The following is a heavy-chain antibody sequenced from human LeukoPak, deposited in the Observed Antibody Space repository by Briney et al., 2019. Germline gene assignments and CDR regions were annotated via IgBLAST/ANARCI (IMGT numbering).Heavy chain of an antibody. D-gene: IGHD4-17*01. Sequence: SETLSLTCTVSGGSISSYYWSWIRQPPGKGLEWIGDIYYSGSTNYNPSLKSRVTISVDPSKNQFALKLSSVTAADTAVYYCAKDYGDYVGYWGQGTLVTVSS. CDR3: AKDYGDYVGY. J-gene: IGHJ4*02. V-gene: IGHV4-59*08. CDR1: GGSISSYY. CDR2: IYYSGST.